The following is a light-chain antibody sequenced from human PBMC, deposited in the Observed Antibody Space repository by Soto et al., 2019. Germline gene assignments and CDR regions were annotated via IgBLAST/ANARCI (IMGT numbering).Light chain of an antibody. CDR2: EVS. J-gene: IGLJ1*01. CDR1: SSDFGDYDY. Sequence: QSVLTQPASVSGSPGQSITISCTGTSSDFGDYDYVSWYLQHPGEVPKLMIYEVSNRPSGVSNRFSGSKSGNTASLTISGLQAEDEADYYCSSYTGSSTLVFGTGTKLTVL. V-gene: IGLV2-14*01. CDR3: SSYTGSSTLV.